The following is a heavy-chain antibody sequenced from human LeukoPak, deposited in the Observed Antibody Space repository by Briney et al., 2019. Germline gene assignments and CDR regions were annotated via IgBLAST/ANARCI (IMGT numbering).Heavy chain of an antibody. Sequence: SETLSLTCAVYGGSFSGYYWSWIRQPPGKGLEWIGEINHSGSTNYNPPLKSRVTISVDTSKNQFSLKLSSVTAADTAVYYCARQSGGLGRYLYYWGQGTLVTVSS. CDR3: ARQSGGLGRYLYY. CDR2: INHSGST. CDR1: GGSFSGYY. D-gene: IGHD3/OR15-3a*01. V-gene: IGHV4-34*01. J-gene: IGHJ4*02.